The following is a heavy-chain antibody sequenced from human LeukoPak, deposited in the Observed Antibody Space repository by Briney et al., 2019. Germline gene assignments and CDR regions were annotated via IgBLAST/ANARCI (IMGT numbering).Heavy chain of an antibody. CDR3: ARHEYSGSYYGLTWFDP. D-gene: IGHD1-26*01. CDR2: IYYSGST. CDR1: GGSISSSGYY. Sequence: SETLSLTCTVSGGSISSSGYYWGCIRQPPGKGLVWIASIYYSGSTYSNPSLMSRVTTSVDTYTNQLSLQLSSLTAADTAVYYCARHEYSGSYYGLTWFDPWGQGTLVTVSS. V-gene: IGHV4-39*01. J-gene: IGHJ5*02.